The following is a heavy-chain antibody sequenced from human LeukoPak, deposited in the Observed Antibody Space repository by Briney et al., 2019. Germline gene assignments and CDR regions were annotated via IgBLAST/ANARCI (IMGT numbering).Heavy chain of an antibody. CDR3: ASKRWLQSSFDY. CDR2: ISSSSSYI. D-gene: IGHD5-24*01. J-gene: IGHJ4*02. CDR1: GFTFGSYS. Sequence: GGSLRLSCAASGFTFGSYSMNWVRQAPGKGLEWVSSISSSSSYIYYADSVKGRFTISRDNAKNSLYLQMNSLRAEDTAVYYCASKRWLQSSFDYWGQGTLVTVSS. V-gene: IGHV3-21*01.